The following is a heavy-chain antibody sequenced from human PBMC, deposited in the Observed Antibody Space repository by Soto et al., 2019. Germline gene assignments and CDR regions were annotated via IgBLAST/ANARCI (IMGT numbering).Heavy chain of an antibody. CDR2: IYHSGTT. D-gene: IGHD4-17*01. Sequence: ASETLSLTCAVSGDSISSDGYYWSWIRQHPGKGLEWIGHIYHSGTTYYNPALKSRVSISIDTSKNQFSLNVTSVTSADTAVYYCATVTTEFDYWGLGTLVTVSS. CDR3: ATVTTEFDY. V-gene: IGHV4-31*11. CDR1: GDSISSDGYY. J-gene: IGHJ4*02.